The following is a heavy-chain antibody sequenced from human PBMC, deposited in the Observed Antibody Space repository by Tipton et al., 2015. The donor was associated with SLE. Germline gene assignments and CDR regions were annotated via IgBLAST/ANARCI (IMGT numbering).Heavy chain of an antibody. V-gene: IGHV3-7*03. CDR2: IKQDGTEK. J-gene: IGHJ5*02. Sequence: SLRLSCAASGFTFARDAMAWVRQAPGKRLEWVASIKQDGTEKYSVDSVKGRFTISRDNAKNSLFLQMNSLRIEDTALYYCVKPWSSWGQGTLVTVSS. D-gene: IGHD1-14*01. CDR1: GFTFARDA. CDR3: VKPWSS.